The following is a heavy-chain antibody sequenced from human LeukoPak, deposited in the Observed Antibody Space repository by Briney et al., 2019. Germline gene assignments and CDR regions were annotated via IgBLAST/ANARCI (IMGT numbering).Heavy chain of an antibody. D-gene: IGHD6-13*01. V-gene: IGHV3-23*01. J-gene: IGHJ4*02. CDR2: ISGFGGST. Sequence: GWSLRLSCAASGFTFNSHAMNWIRQAPGKGLEWVSGISGFGGSTYYAASVKGRFTIARDNSGNTLFLHLDNLRVEDTAIYYRARRGGSSWSAFDYWGQGTLVTVSS. CDR3: ARRGGSSWSAFDY. CDR1: GFTFNSHA.